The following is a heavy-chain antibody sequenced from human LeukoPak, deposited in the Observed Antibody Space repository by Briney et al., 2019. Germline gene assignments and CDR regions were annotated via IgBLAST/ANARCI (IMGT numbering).Heavy chain of an antibody. J-gene: IGHJ4*02. CDR3: ARDKAAAGRRGLFDY. D-gene: IGHD6-13*01. CDR2: ISGSGGST. Sequence: GGSLRLSCAASGFTFSSYAMSWVRQAPGKGLEWVSAISGSGGSTYYADSVKGRFTISRDNAKNSLYLQMNSLRAEDTAVYYCARDKAAAGRRGLFDYWGQGTLVTVSS. V-gene: IGHV3-23*01. CDR1: GFTFSSYA.